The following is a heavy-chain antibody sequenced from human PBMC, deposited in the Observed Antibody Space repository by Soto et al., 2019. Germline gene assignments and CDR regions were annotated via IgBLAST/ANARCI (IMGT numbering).Heavy chain of an antibody. V-gene: IGHV3-74*03. CDR1: GFAFSNYW. CDR3: ARDQTTGDWFDA. Sequence: GGSLRLSCVASGFAFSNYWMHWVRQVPGRGLVWVSRINGDGSDIKYADSVKGRFTISRDNAKNTLYLQMNSLRAEDTAVYYCARDQTTGDWFDAWGQGTLVTVSS. J-gene: IGHJ5*02. D-gene: IGHD4-17*01. CDR2: INGDGSDI.